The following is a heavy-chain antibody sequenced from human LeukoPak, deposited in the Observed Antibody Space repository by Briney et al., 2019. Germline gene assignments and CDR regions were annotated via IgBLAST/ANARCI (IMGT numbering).Heavy chain of an antibody. CDR3: AKAISGYYFH. CDR2: ISGSGGST. D-gene: IGHD3-22*01. CDR1: GFTFSSYA. Sequence: GGSLRLSCAASGFTFSSYAMSWVRQAPGKGLEGVTAISGSGGSTYYADSVKGRFTISRDNSKNTLYLQMNSLRAEDTAVYYCAKAISGYYFHWGQGTLVTVSS. V-gene: IGHV3-23*01. J-gene: IGHJ4*02.